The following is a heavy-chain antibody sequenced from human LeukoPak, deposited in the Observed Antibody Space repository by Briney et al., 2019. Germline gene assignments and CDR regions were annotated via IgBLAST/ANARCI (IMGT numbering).Heavy chain of an antibody. CDR2: INPSGGST. CDR1: GYIFTSYN. CDR3: ARFAVHRRLTVAGQFGLDY. J-gene: IGHJ4*02. V-gene: IGHV1-46*01. D-gene: IGHD6-19*01. Sequence: ASVKVSCKASGYIFTSYNIYWVRQAPGQGLERMGIINPSGGSTNYAQKFKGRVTMTRATSTSTVYMELSSLRSEDTAVSSCARFAVHRRLTVAGQFGLDYWGQGTLVTVSS.